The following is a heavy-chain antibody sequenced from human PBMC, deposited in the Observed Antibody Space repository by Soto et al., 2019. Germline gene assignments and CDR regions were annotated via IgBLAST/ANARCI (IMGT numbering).Heavy chain of an antibody. D-gene: IGHD5-12*01. CDR2: INSDGTVT. J-gene: IGHJ5*02. Sequence: EVQLVESGGGLVQPGGSLRLSCAASGFTFSTYWMHWVRQAPGKGLVWVSRINSDGTVTSYADSVKGRFTMSRDNTKNTLYLQVNSLGVEDTAVYYCATVATTSYNWFDPWGQGTLVTVSS. CDR3: ATVATTSYNWFDP. V-gene: IGHV3-74*01. CDR1: GFTFSTYW.